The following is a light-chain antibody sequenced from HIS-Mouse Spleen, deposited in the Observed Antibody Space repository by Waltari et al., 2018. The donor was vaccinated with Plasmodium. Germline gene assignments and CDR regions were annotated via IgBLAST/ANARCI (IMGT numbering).Light chain of an antibody. CDR3: AAWDDSLNGPV. V-gene: IGLV1-44*01. CDR2: SNN. Sequence: QSVLTQPPSASGTPGQRVTISCSGSSSNIGSNTVNWDQQLPGTAPKLLIYSNNQRHSGVPDRFSGSKSGTSASLAISGLQSEDEADYYCAAWDDSLNGPVCGGGTKLTVL. J-gene: IGLJ2*01. CDR1: SSNIGSNT.